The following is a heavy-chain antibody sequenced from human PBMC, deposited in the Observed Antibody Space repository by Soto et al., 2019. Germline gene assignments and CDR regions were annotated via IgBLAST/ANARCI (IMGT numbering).Heavy chain of an antibody. CDR3: ESVFGSCWSRFDS. Sequence: GESLKISCKGSGYNFNTNWIGWVRQMPGKGLEWMGVIFPSDSDIRYSPSLQGQVTISTDKSISTTYLQWRSLTASDTAMYYCESVFGSCWSRFDSWGQGTLVTVSS. CDR1: GYNFNTNW. CDR2: IFPSDSDI. J-gene: IGHJ5*01. V-gene: IGHV5-51*01. D-gene: IGHD6-19*01.